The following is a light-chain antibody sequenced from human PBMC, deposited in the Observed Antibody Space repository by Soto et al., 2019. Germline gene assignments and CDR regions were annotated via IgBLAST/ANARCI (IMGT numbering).Light chain of an antibody. CDR1: SSDVGGYNY. V-gene: IGLV2-14*01. Sequence: QSALTQPASVSGSPGQSITISCTGTSSDVGGYNYVSWYQQHPGKAPKLMIYDVSNRPSGVSNRFSGSKSGNTASLTISGLQAEDEADYYCSSYTSSSTLVVFGRGTKVTV. CDR3: SSYTSSSTLVV. CDR2: DVS. J-gene: IGLJ2*01.